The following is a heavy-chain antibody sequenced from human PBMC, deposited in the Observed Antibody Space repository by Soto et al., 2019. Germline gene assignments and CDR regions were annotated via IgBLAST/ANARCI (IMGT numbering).Heavy chain of an antibody. J-gene: IGHJ6*02. CDR3: ARWSGVGVAGMDV. CDR2: MYYSGIT. Sequence: QVQLQESGPRLVKSSQTLYLTCTVSGGSINSGDYYWSWIRQSPGKGLEWVGYMYYSGITDYNASLKSRITMSMDTSKNQFSLKLNSVTAEDRAVYFCARWSGVGVAGMDVWGQGTTVTVSS. CDR1: GGSINSGDYY. V-gene: IGHV4-30-4*01. D-gene: IGHD3-10*01.